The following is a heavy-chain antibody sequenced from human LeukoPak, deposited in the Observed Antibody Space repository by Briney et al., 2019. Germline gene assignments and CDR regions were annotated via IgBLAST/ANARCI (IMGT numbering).Heavy chain of an antibody. V-gene: IGHV4-39*01. Sequence: SETLSLTCTVSGGSIRSSSYYWGWIRQPPGKGLEWIGCIYYTGSTYYNPSLKSRVTISVDTSKNQFSLKLSSVTAADTAVYYCARMIAAADVFDYWGQGTLVTVSS. D-gene: IGHD6-13*01. CDR2: IYYTGST. J-gene: IGHJ4*02. CDR1: GGSIRSSSYY. CDR3: ARMIAAADVFDY.